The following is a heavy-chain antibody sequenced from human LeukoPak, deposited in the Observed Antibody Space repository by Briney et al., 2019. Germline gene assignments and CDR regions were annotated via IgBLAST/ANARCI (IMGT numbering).Heavy chain of an antibody. J-gene: IGHJ6*03. V-gene: IGHV3-48*03. D-gene: IGHD1-26*01. CDR1: GFTFSSYE. CDR3: AKHPGDFTGIVNYYYMDV. CDR2: ISSSGSTI. Sequence: GGSLRLSCAASGFTFSSYEMHWVRQAPGKGLEWVSYISSSGSTIYYADSVKGRFTISRDNSQNILFLQMNSLRPEDTAIYYCAKHPGDFTGIVNYYYMDVWGKGTTVTVSS.